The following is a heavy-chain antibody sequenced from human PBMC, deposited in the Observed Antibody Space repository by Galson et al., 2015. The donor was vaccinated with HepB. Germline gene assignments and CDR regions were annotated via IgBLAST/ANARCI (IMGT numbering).Heavy chain of an antibody. CDR2: IGSRSYNYAT. CDR1: GFTFSGSA. CDR3: VRMGDVSGYSSS. D-gene: IGHD2-2*01. V-gene: IGHV3-73*01. J-gene: IGHJ4*02. Sequence: LRLSCAGSGFTFSGSAMHWVRQASGKRLVWVGRIGSRSYNYATAYTASVKGRFTISRDDSKNTTYLQMNSLRTEDTAVYYCVRMGDVSGYSSSWGQGTLVTVSS.